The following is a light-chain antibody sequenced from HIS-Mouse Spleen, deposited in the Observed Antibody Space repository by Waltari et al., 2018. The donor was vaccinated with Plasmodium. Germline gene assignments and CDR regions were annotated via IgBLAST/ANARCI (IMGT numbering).Light chain of an antibody. J-gene: IGLJ2*01. CDR2: SNN. V-gene: IGLV1-44*01. Sequence: QSVLTQPPSASGTPGQRVTISCSGSSSNIGSNTVNWYPQLPGTAPERLIYSNNQRHSGVPDRFSGSKSGTSASLAISGLQSEDEADYYCAAWDDSLNGVVFGGGTKLTVL. CDR3: AAWDDSLNGVV. CDR1: SSNIGSNT.